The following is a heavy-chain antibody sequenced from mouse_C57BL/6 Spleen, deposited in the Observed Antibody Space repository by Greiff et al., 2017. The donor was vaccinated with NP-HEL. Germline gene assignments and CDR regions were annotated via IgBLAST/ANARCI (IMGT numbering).Heavy chain of an antibody. CDR3: ARNYGVDY. CDR1: GFTFSDYG. Sequence: VQLKESGGGLVKPGGSLKLSCAASGFTFSDYGMHWVRQAPEKGLEWVAYISSGSSTIYYADTVKGRFTISRDNAKNTLFLQMTSLRSEDTAMYYCARNYGVDYWGQGTTLTVSS. D-gene: IGHD1-1*01. CDR2: ISSGSSTI. J-gene: IGHJ2*01. V-gene: IGHV5-17*01.